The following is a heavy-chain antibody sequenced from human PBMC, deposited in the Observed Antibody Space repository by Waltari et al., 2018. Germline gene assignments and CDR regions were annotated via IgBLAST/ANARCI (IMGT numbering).Heavy chain of an antibody. CDR3: ARDGGVWLGARTYYMDV. CDR2: IIPIFGTA. CDR1: GGTFSSYA. V-gene: IGHV1-69*05. J-gene: IGHJ6*03. D-gene: IGHD1-26*01. Sequence: QVQLVQSGAEVKKPGSSVKVSCKTSGGTFSSYAICWVRQSPGQGLEWMGGIIPIFGTANYAQKFQGRVTITTDESTSTAYMELSSLRSEDTAVYYCARDGGVWLGARTYYMDVWGKGTTVTVSS.